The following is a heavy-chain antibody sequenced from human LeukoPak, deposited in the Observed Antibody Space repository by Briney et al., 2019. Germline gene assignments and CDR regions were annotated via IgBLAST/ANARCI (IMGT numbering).Heavy chain of an antibody. D-gene: IGHD3-22*01. Sequence: SVKVSCKASGGTFSSYAISWVRQAPGQGLEWMGRIIPILGIANYAQKFQGRVTITADKSTSTAYMGLSSLRSEDTAVYYCARPNDSSGYETWFDPWGQGTLVTVSS. J-gene: IGHJ5*02. CDR1: GGTFSSYA. V-gene: IGHV1-69*04. CDR2: IIPILGIA. CDR3: ARPNDSSGYETWFDP.